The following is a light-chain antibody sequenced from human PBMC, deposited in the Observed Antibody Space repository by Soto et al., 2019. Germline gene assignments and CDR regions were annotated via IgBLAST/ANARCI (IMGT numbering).Light chain of an antibody. CDR1: SSNVETNY. CDR2: DNT. J-gene: IGLJ7*01. CDR3: GTWDHSHNVVV. Sequence: QSVLTQPPSMSAAPGQKVTISCSGGSSNVETNYVSWYQQLPGTAPKLLIYDNTKRLSGIPDRFSGSKSGTSATLDITGLQTGDEADYFCGTWDHSHNVVVFGGGTQLTVL. V-gene: IGLV1-51*01.